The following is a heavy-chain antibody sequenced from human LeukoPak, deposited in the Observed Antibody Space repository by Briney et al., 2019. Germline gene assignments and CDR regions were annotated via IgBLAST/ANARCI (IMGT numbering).Heavy chain of an antibody. D-gene: IGHD3-10*01. Sequence: GGSLRLSCVASGFTFSDYWMTWVRQAPGKGLEWVANIKEDGSVRYYVDSLKGRFTISRDNAKNSLYLRLNSLRAEDTAVYYCATEGTDGRGSFGWFDTWGQGTLVTVSS. CDR3: ATEGTDGRGSFGWFDT. CDR1: GFTFSDYW. CDR2: IKEDGSVR. J-gene: IGHJ5*02. V-gene: IGHV3-7*01.